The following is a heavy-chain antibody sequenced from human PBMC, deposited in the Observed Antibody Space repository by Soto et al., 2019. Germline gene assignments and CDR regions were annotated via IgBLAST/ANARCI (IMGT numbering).Heavy chain of an antibody. CDR1: GFNFSQHA. Sequence: QVHLVESGGGVVQPGTSLRLSCAASGFNFSQHAIHWVRQAPGKGLEWVAVISYGGSKKYYADSVSGRFSISRDNSKSTMFLHMNNLRIDDTAVYFCARECSVSCGEAFDVWGQGTMVTVSS. CDR2: ISYGGSKK. V-gene: IGHV3-30-3*01. J-gene: IGHJ3*01. CDR3: ARECSVSCGEAFDV. D-gene: IGHD5-18*01.